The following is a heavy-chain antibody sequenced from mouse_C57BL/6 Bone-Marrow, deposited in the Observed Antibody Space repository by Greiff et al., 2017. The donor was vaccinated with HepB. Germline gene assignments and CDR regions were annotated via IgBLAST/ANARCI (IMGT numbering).Heavy chain of an antibody. J-gene: IGHJ3*01. V-gene: IGHV5-6*02. CDR1: GFTFSSYG. D-gene: IGHD4-1*02. Sequence: DVKLVESGGDLVKPGGSLKLSCAASGFTFSSYGMSWVRQTPDKRLAWVATISSGGSYTYYPDSVKGRFTISRDNAKNTLYLQMSSLKSEDTAMYYCAPQLAWFAYWGQGTLVTVSA. CDR3: APQLAWFAY. CDR2: ISSGGSYT.